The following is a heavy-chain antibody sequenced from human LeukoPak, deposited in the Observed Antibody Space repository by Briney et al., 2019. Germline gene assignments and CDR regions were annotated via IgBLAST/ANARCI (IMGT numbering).Heavy chain of an antibody. CDR3: AREGPSVRGGSYDY. CDR2: IWYDGSNK. D-gene: IGHD3-10*01. Sequence: GGSLRLSCVASGFTFSSYGMHWVRQAPGKGLEWVAVIWYDGSNKYYVDSVKGRFTISRDNSKNTLYLQMNSLKTEDTALYSCAREGPSVRGGSYDYWGQGTLVTVSS. J-gene: IGHJ4*02. V-gene: IGHV3-33*01. CDR1: GFTFSSYG.